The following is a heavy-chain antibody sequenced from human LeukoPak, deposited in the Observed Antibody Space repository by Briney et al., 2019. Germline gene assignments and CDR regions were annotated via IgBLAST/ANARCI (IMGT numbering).Heavy chain of an antibody. D-gene: IGHD2-21*02. V-gene: IGHV3-23*01. Sequence: PGGSLRLSCAASGFTFSSYAMSWVRQAPGKGLEWVSAISGSGDSTYYADSVKGRFTISRDNSKNTLYLQMNSLRAEDTAVYYCAKQIFAYCGGDCYSNVDYWGQGTLVTVSS. CDR2: ISGSGDST. CDR1: GFTFSSYA. J-gene: IGHJ4*02. CDR3: AKQIFAYCGGDCYSNVDY.